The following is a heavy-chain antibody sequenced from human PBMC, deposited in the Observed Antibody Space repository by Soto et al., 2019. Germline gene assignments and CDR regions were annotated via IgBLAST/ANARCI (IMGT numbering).Heavy chain of an antibody. CDR1: GVSISSDNFY. D-gene: IGHD3-10*01. Sequence: ASETLSLTCTVSGVSISSDNFYWSWIRQPPGKGLEWIGYIYYSGSTNYNPSLKSRVTISVDTSKNQFSLKLSSVTAADTAVYYCARGRRLYYGSGSYYSTLNFDYWGQGTLVTVSS. V-gene: IGHV4-61*01. J-gene: IGHJ4*02. CDR2: IYYSGST. CDR3: ARGRRLYYGSGSYYSTLNFDY.